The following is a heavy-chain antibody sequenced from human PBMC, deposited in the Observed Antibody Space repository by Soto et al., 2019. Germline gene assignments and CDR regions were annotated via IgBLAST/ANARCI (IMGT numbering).Heavy chain of an antibody. Sequence: QVQLQQWGAGLLKPSETLSLTCAVYGGSFSGYYWSWIRQPTGKGLEWIGEINHSGSTNYNPSLKCRVTISVDTSKNQFSLKLSSVTAADTAVYYCARDSLDCSSTSCYGFSDYWGQGTLVTVSS. V-gene: IGHV4-34*01. CDR2: INHSGST. D-gene: IGHD2-2*01. CDR3: ARDSLDCSSTSCYGFSDY. J-gene: IGHJ4*02. CDR1: GGSFSGYY.